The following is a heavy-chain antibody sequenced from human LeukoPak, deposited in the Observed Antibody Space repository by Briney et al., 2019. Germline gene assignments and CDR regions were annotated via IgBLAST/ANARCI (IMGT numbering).Heavy chain of an antibody. CDR1: GFTFSSYA. CDR2: ISYDGSNK. Sequence: GGSLRLSCAASGFTFSSYAMHWVRQAPGKGLEWVAVISYDGSNKYYADSVKGRFTISRDNSKNTLYVLMNSLRVEDTAVYYCASGILGGTNYWGQGTQVTVSS. V-gene: IGHV3-30-3*01. J-gene: IGHJ4*02. CDR3: ASGILGGTNY. D-gene: IGHD3-3*01.